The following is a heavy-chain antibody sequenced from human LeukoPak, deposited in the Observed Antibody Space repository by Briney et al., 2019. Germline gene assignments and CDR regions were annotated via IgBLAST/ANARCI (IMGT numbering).Heavy chain of an antibody. CDR1: GYTFTGYY. Sequence: GASVTVSCKASGYTFTGYYMHWVRQAPGQGHEWMGWINPNRGGTNYAQKFQGRVTMSRDTSISTAYMELSRLRSDDTAVYYCARVGHYYDSSGQFDYWGQGTLVTVSS. CDR2: INPNRGGT. D-gene: IGHD3-22*01. V-gene: IGHV1-2*02. J-gene: IGHJ4*02. CDR3: ARVGHYYDSSGQFDY.